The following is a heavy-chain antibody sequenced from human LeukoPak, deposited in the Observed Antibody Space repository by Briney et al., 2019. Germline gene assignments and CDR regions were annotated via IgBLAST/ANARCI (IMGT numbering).Heavy chain of an antibody. V-gene: IGHV3-7*01. CDR2: IKQDGSEK. J-gene: IGHJ4*02. D-gene: IGHD3-22*01. Sequence: PGGSLRLSCAASGFTFSSYWMSWVRQAPGKGLEWVANIKQDGSEKYYVDSVKGRFTISRDNAKNSLYLQMNSLRAEDTAVYYCARDLIDYDSSGGYWGQGTLVTVSS. CDR1: GFTFSSYW. CDR3: ARDLIDYDSSGGY.